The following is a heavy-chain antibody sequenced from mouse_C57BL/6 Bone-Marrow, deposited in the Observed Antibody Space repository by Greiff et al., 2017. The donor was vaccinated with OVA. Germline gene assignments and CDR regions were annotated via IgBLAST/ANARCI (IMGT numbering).Heavy chain of an antibody. CDR3: ARGVSKGYFDY. J-gene: IGHJ2*01. Sequence: EVQVVESGGGLVKPGGSLKLSCAASGFTFSSYAMSWVRQTPEKRLEWVATISDGGSYTYYPDNVKGRFTISRDNAKNNLYLQMSHLKSEDTAMYYCARGVSKGYFDYWGQGTTLTVSS. CDR2: ISDGGSYT. D-gene: IGHD5-1*01. V-gene: IGHV5-4*01. CDR1: GFTFSSYA.